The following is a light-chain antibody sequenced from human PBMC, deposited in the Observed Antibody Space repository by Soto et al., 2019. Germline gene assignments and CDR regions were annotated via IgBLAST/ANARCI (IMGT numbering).Light chain of an antibody. CDR1: QSVSSN. V-gene: IGKV3-15*01. CDR2: GAS. J-gene: IGKJ1*01. Sequence: EIVMTQSPATLSVSPGERATLSCRASQSVSSNLAWYQQKPGQAPRLLIYGASTRATGIPARFSGSGSGTGFSITISSLQSEDFAVYYCQQYNNWPKTFGQGTKVEIK. CDR3: QQYNNWPKT.